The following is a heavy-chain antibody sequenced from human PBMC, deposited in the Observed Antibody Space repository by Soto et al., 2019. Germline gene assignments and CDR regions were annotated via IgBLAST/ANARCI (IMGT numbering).Heavy chain of an antibody. Sequence: QLQLQESGPGLVRPSETLSLTCSVSGGPINSDGYYWAWIRKPPGKGLEYIANIYYTGTTNYNPSIKSRVAMSVDTSDNQFALGLISMTAADTAVYYCAILGLGSWTVGTDHFDYWGQGILVTVSS. J-gene: IGHJ4*02. CDR2: IYYTGTT. CDR3: AILGLGSWTVGTDHFDY. V-gene: IGHV4-39*01. CDR1: GGPINSDGYY. D-gene: IGHD3-10*01.